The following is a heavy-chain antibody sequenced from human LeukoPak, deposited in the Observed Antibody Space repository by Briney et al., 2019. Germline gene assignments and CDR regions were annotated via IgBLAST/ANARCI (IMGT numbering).Heavy chain of an antibody. CDR1: GFTFSNLA. J-gene: IGHJ4*02. CDR3: AKDARRSSGWYFFDH. CDR2: ISDGGDTT. V-gene: IGHV3-23*01. D-gene: IGHD6-19*01. Sequence: GGSLRLSCVASGFTFSNLAMGWVRQAPGKGLEWVSVISDGGDTTYYADSVKGRFTISRDNSRNTLYLQMNSLRDEDTAVYYCAKDARRSSGWYFFDHWGQGTLVTVSS.